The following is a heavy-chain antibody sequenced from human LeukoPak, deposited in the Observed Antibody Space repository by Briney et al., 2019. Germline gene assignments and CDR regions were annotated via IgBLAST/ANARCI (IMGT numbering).Heavy chain of an antibody. V-gene: IGHV4-59*08. CDR1: GGSISTYY. Sequence: SETLSLTCTVSGGSISTYYWSWIRQPPGKGLEWIGYIYYIGNTNYNPSLKSRVTISVDTSKNQFSLKLSSVTAADTAVYYCARLYYDILTGYFYLVSWGQGTLVTVSS. D-gene: IGHD3-9*01. CDR3: ARLYYDILTGYFYLVS. J-gene: IGHJ5*01. CDR2: IYYIGNT.